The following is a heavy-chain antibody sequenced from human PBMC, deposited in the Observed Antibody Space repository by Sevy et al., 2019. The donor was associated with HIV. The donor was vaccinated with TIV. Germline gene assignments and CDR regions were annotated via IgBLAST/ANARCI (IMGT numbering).Heavy chain of an antibody. D-gene: IGHD4-17*01. CDR3: ARGGTVTDEWYYYYYMDV. J-gene: IGHJ6*03. V-gene: IGHV3-21*06. CDR2: ISSSSSYI. CDR1: GFTFSSYS. Sequence: GSLRLSCAASGFTFSSYSMNWVRQAPGKGLEWVSSISSSSSYIYYVDSVKGRFTISRDNAKNSLYLQMNSLRAEDTAVYYCARGGTVTDEWYYYYYMDVWGKGTTVTVSS.